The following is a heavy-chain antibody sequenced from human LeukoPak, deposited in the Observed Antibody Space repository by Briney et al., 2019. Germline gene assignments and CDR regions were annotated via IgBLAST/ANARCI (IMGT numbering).Heavy chain of an antibody. CDR2: IYTSGST. J-gene: IGHJ5*02. CDR3: ARARNYYDSSGYYRFDP. Sequence: PSETLSLTCTVPGGSISSYYWSWIRQPAGKGLEWIGRIYTSGSTNYNPSLKSRVTMSVATSKNQFSLKLSSVTAADTAVYYCARARNYYDSSGYYRFDPWGQGTLVTVSS. V-gene: IGHV4-4*07. CDR1: GGSISSYY. D-gene: IGHD3-22*01.